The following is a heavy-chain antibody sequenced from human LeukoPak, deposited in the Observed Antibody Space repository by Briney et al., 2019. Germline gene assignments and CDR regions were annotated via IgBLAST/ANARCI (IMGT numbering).Heavy chain of an antibody. D-gene: IGHD1-26*01. Sequence: SETLSLTCAVSDYSISSGYYWGWIRQPPGKGLEWIGYIYYSGSTNYNPSLKSRVTISVDTSKNQFSLKLSSVTAADTAVYYCARVGVGALDYWGQGTLVTVSS. CDR1: DYSISSGYY. CDR2: IYYSGST. J-gene: IGHJ4*02. V-gene: IGHV4-38-2*01. CDR3: ARVGVGALDY.